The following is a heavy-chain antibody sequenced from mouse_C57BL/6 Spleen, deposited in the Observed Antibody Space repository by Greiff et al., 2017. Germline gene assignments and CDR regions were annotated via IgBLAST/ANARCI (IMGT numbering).Heavy chain of an antibody. CDR2: IDPSDSET. D-gene: IGHD2-5*01. CDR3: ARRRYSNLYAMDY. Sequence: QVQLKQPGAELVRPGSSVKLSCKASGYTFTSYWMHCVKQRPIQGLEWIGNIDPSDSETHYNQKFKDKATLTVDKSSSTAYMQLSSLTSEDSAVYYCARRRYSNLYAMDYWGQGTSVTVSS. J-gene: IGHJ4*01. V-gene: IGHV1-52*01. CDR1: GYTFTSYW.